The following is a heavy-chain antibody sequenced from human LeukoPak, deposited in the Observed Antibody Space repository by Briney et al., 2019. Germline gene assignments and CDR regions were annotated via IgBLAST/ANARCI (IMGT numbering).Heavy chain of an antibody. J-gene: IGHJ4*02. CDR3: ASIYDSSGYYYDGDY. CDR2: IYYSGST. Sequence: SETLSLTCTVSGGSISSSSYYWGWIRQPPGKGLEWIGSIYYSGSTYYNPSLKSRVTISVDTTKNQFSLKLSSVTAADTAVYYCASIYDSSGYYYDGDYWGQGTLVTVSS. V-gene: IGHV4-39*01. D-gene: IGHD3-22*01. CDR1: GGSISSSSYY.